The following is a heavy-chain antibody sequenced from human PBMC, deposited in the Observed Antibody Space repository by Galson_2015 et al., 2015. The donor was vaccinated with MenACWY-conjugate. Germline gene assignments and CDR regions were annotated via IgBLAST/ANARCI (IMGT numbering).Heavy chain of an antibody. Sequence: SLRLSCAASAFTFSSFEMSWVRQAPGKGLEWVTNINRDGGGTYYASSVKGRFTISKDNAENSLYLQMNSLRAEDTAIYYCARIIHDGLDYWGQGILVTVSS. V-gene: IGHV3-7*01. CDR3: ARIIHDGLDY. D-gene: IGHD1-1*01. CDR2: INRDGGGT. J-gene: IGHJ4*02. CDR1: AFTFSSFE.